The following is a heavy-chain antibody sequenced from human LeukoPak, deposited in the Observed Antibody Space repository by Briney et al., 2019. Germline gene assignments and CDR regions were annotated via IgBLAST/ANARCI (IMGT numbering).Heavy chain of an antibody. J-gene: IGHJ6*03. V-gene: IGHV3-21*01. CDR1: GFTFSSYS. Sequence: GGSLRLSCAASGFTFSSYSMNWVRQAPGKGLEWVSSIYITSRYIYYADSVKGRFTTSRDNAKNTLYLQMNSLRAEDTAVYYCARVFHYMDVWGKGTTVSVSS. CDR2: IYITSRYI. CDR3: ARVFHYMDV.